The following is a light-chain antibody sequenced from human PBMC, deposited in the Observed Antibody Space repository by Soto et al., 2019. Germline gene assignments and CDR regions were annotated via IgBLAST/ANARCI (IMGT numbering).Light chain of an antibody. Sequence: QSALTQPASVSGSPGQSITISCTGTSSDVGGYNSVSWYQHHPGKAPKLMIYEVSNRPSGVSNRFSGSKSGNTASLTISGLQAEDEADYYCTSYTSSSTWAFGGGTKLTVL. CDR1: SSDVGGYNS. CDR3: TSYTSSSTWA. J-gene: IGLJ3*02. V-gene: IGLV2-14*01. CDR2: EVS.